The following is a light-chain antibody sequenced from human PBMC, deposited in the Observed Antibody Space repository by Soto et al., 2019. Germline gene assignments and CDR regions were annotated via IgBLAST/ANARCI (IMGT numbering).Light chain of an antibody. CDR1: QSVSSY. J-gene: IGKJ4*01. CDR2: DAS. CDR3: QQRSNWPLT. V-gene: IGKV3-11*01. Sequence: EIVFTQSPATLSLSPGEIATLSCSASQSVSSYLAWYQQKPGQAPRLLIYDASNRATGIPARFSGSGSGTDFTLTISSLEPEDFAVYYCQQRSNWPLTFGGGTKVEIK.